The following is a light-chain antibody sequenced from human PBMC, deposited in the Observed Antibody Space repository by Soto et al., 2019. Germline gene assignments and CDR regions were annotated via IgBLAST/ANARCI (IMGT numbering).Light chain of an antibody. V-gene: IGKV3-20*01. CDR1: QSVSSSD. Sequence: IVLTQSPGTLSLSPGDRATLSCSASQSVSSSDLAWYQQKPGQAPRLLIYGASTRATGIPDRFSGSGSGRVFTLTISRLAHEHFEVYYYQQYGGCHLFRFGGGTELEVE. CDR2: GAS. J-gene: IGKJ2*03. CDR3: QQYGGCHLFR.